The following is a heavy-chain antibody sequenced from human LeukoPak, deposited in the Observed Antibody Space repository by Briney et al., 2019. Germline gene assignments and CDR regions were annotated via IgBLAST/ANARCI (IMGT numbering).Heavy chain of an antibody. V-gene: IGHV3-30*03. CDR2: ISYDGSNK. D-gene: IGHD6-19*01. J-gene: IGHJ4*02. CDR1: GFTFSSYG. CDR3: ATHSSGSDY. Sequence: GGSLRLSCAASGFTFSSYGMHWVRQAPGKGLEWVAVISYDGSNKYYADSVKGRFTISRDNSKNTLYLQMNSLRAEDTAVYYCATHSSGSDYWGQGTLVTVSS.